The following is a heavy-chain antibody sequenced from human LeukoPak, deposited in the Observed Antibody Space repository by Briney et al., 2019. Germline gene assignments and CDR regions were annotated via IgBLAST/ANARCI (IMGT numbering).Heavy chain of an antibody. V-gene: IGHV1-2*02. CDR3: AREPVPAAIDNWFDP. CDR2: INPNSGGT. D-gene: IGHD2-2*01. Sequence: GASVKVSCKASGYTFIGYYMHWVRQAPGQGLEWMGWINPNSGGTNYAQKFQGRVTMTRDTSISTAYMELSRLRSDDTAVYYCAREPVPAAIDNWFDPWGQGTLVTVSS. J-gene: IGHJ5*02. CDR1: GYTFIGYY.